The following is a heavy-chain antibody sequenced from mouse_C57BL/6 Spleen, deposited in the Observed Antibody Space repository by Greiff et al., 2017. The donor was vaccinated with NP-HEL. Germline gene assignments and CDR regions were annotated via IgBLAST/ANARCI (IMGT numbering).Heavy chain of an antibody. CDR3: AKKDYDYDSYAMDY. D-gene: IGHD2-4*01. CDR1: GFSLTSYG. V-gene: IGHV2-5*01. Sequence: QVQLQQSGPGLVQPSQSLSITCTVSGFSLTSYGVHWVRQSPGKGLEWLGVIWRGGSTDYNAAFMSRLSITKDNSKSQVFFKMNSLQADDTAIYYCAKKDYDYDSYAMDYWGQGTSVTVSS. CDR2: IWRGGST. J-gene: IGHJ4*01.